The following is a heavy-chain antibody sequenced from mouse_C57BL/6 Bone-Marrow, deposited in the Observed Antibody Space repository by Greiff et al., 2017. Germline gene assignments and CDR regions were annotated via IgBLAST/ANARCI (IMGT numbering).Heavy chain of an antibody. Sequence: EVNVVESGGGLVQPGGSMKLSCAASGFTFSDAWMDWVRQSPEKGLEWVAEIRNKANNHATYYAESVKGRFTISRDDSKSSVYLQMHSLRAEDTGIYYCTRRGWGGAMDYWGQGTSVTVSS. CDR3: TRRGWGGAMDY. V-gene: IGHV6-6*01. J-gene: IGHJ4*01. D-gene: IGHD3-3*01. CDR2: IRNKANNHAT. CDR1: GFTFSDAW.